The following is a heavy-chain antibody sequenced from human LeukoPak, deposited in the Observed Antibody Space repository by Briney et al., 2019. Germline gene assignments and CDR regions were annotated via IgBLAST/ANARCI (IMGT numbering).Heavy chain of an antibody. CDR1: GFTFDDYD. J-gene: IGHJ4*02. Sequence: GGSLRLSCVASGFTFDDYDMDWVRQGPGKGLEWVSGISRNSGDIDYADSVTRRFIISTDNAKHSLYLQMRSLTSQDTALDYCPKAARNYYTATAFDSWGQGTPVSVSS. D-gene: IGHD3-3*01. CDR3: PKAARNYYTATAFDS. CDR2: ISRNSGDI. V-gene: IGHV3-9*01.